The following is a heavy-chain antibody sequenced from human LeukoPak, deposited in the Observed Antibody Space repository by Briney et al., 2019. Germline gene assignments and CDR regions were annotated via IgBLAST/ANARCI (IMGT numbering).Heavy chain of an antibody. D-gene: IGHD2-2*01. CDR2: ISWNSGSI. J-gene: IGHJ5*02. V-gene: IGHV3-9*01. CDR3: AKDKEYCSSTSCYGGTWFDP. CDR1: GFTFDDYA. Sequence: GGSLRLSCAASGFTFDDYAMHWVRQAPGKGLGWVSGISWNSGSIGYADSVKGRFTISRDNAKNSLYLQMNSLRAEDTALYYCAKDKEYCSSTSCYGGTWFDPWGQGTLVTVSS.